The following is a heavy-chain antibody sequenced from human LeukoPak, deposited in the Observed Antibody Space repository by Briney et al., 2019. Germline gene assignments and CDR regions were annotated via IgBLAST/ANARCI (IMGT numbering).Heavy chain of an antibody. Sequence: GGSLRLSCTVSGFTVSSNSMSWVRQAPGKGLEWVSPISSAGGSKYYTDSVKGRFTISRDNSKNMLYLQMNSLRAEDTAVYYCAKESTTTGYIDYWAQGTLVTVSS. CDR1: GFTVSSNS. D-gene: IGHD5-24*01. J-gene: IGHJ4*02. CDR3: AKESTTTGYIDY. CDR2: ISSAGGSK. V-gene: IGHV3-53*01.